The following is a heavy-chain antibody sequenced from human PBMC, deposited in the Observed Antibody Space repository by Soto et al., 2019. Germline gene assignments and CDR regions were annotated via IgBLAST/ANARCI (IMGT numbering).Heavy chain of an antibody. CDR1: GFTFSSYA. CDR3: AKWAPSARKWRPMGEDYGDYVDYYYYYMDV. Sequence: GGSLRLSCAASGFTFSSYAMSWVRQAPGKGLEWVSAISGSGGSTYYADSVKGRFTISRDNSKNTLYLQMNSLRAEDTAVYYCAKWAPSARKWRPMGEDYGDYVDYYYYYMDVWGKGTTVTVSS. V-gene: IGHV3-23*01. D-gene: IGHD4-17*01. J-gene: IGHJ6*03. CDR2: ISGSGGST.